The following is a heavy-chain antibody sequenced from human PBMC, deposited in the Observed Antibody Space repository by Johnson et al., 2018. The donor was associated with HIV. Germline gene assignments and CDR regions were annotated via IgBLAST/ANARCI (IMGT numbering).Heavy chain of an antibody. J-gene: IGHJ3*02. CDR1: GFTFSTYA. CDR3: AKASHWAFDI. V-gene: IGHV3-23*04. CDR2: ISGSGGST. D-gene: IGHD1-1*01. Sequence: VQLVESGGTLVQPGGSLRLSCAASGFTFSTYAMNWVRQAPGKGLEWVSAISGSGGSTYYADSVKGRFTISRDNSKNPLYLQMNSLRAEDTAVYYCAKASHWAFDIWGQGTVVTLSS.